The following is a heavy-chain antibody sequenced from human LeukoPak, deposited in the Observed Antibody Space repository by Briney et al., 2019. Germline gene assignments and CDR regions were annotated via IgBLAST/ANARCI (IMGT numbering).Heavy chain of an antibody. CDR1: GFTFSSYG. CDR2: ISYDGSNK. V-gene: IGHV3-30*18. J-gene: IGHJ5*02. CDR3: AKVRRGYCSGGSCYSWFDP. D-gene: IGHD2-15*01. Sequence: GGSLRLSCAASGFTFSSYGMHWARLAPGKGLEWVAVISYDGSNKYYADSVKGRFTISRDNSKNTLYLQMNSLRAEDTAVYYCAKVRRGYCSGGSCYSWFDPWGQGTLVTVSS.